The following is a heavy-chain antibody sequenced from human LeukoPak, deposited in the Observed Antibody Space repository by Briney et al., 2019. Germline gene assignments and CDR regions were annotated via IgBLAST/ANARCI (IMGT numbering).Heavy chain of an antibody. CDR1: GFTVSSNY. CDR3: ARDSGGLPYYFDWLGYGMDV. Sequence: PGGSLRLSCAASGFTVSSNYMSWVRQAPGKGLEWVSVIYSGGSTYYADSVKGRFTISRDNSKNTLYLQMNSLRAEDTAVYYCARDSGGLPYYFDWLGYGMDVWGQGTTVTVSS. V-gene: IGHV3-53*01. D-gene: IGHD3-9*01. CDR2: IYSGGST. J-gene: IGHJ6*02.